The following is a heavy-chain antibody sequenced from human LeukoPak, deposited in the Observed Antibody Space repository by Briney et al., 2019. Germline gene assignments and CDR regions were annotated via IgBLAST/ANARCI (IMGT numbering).Heavy chain of an antibody. CDR3: ARDRPNILGLDP. V-gene: IGHV3-21*01. J-gene: IGHJ5*02. CDR2: ISSSSDYI. CDR1: GFTFSSFS. D-gene: IGHD2/OR15-2a*01. Sequence: PGGSLRLSCAASGFTFSSFSMNWVRQAPGKGLEWVSSISSSSDYIYYADSVKGRFTISRDNAKNSLYLQMNRLRVEDTAVYYCARDRPNILGLDPWGQGTLVTVSS.